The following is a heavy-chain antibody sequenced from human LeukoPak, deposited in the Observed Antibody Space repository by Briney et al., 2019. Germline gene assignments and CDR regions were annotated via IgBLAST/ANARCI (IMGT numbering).Heavy chain of an antibody. J-gene: IGHJ3*02. CDR2: INYNGETT. CDR1: GFTFSAYA. Sequence: GGSLRLSCAASGFTFSAYAMNWVRQTPGKGLEWVSFINYNGETTYYADSVKGRFTTSRDNAKNSVSLQMNSLRVEDTAVYYCTRSGDGAFDNWGPGTMVTVSS. CDR3: TRSGDGAFDN. D-gene: IGHD3-10*01. V-gene: IGHV3-48*03.